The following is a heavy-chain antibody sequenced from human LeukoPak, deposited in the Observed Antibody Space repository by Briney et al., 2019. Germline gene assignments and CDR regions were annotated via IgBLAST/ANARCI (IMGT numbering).Heavy chain of an antibody. CDR1: GFTFSHYG. D-gene: IGHD2-2*01. Sequence: GGSLRLSCAASGFTFSHYGMHWVRQAPGKGLEWVALIWYDGTKKDYTDSVKGRFTISRDNSKNTLSLQMNSLRAEDSAVYYCATDGINSTSWHYFESWGQGTLVTVSS. CDR2: IWYDGTKK. J-gene: IGHJ4*02. V-gene: IGHV3-33*01. CDR3: ATDGINSTSWHYFES.